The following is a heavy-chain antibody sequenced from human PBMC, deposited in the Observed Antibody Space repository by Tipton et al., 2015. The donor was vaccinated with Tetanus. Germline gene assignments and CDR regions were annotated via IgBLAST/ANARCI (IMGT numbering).Heavy chain of an antibody. Sequence: SLRLSCAASGFTFSTYSMNWVRQAPGKGLEWVSSIGVSSSPIYYADSVKGRFTISRDNAKNSLLLQMKALRDDDTAVYYCARRGEARANWFDSWGQGTLVTVSS. CDR1: GFTFSTYS. J-gene: IGHJ5*01. V-gene: IGHV3-48*02. CDR2: IGVSSSPI. CDR3: ARRGEARANWFDS.